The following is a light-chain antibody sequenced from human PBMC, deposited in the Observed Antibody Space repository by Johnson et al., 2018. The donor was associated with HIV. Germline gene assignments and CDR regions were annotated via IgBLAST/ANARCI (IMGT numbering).Light chain of an antibody. CDR2: ENN. CDR3: GTWDTSLGAQYV. Sequence: QSVLTQPPSVSAAPGQKVTIPCSGSSSNIGNNYVSWYQQFPGTAPKLLMYENNKRPSGISDRFSDSQSGTSATLAITGLPTGDEADYYCGTWDTSLGAQYVFGTGTKVTVL. CDR1: SSNIGNNY. J-gene: IGLJ1*01. V-gene: IGLV1-51*02.